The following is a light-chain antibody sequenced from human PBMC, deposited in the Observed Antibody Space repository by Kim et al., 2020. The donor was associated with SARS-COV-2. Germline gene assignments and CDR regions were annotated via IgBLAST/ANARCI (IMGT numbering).Light chain of an antibody. Sequence: ASGGDRVTITCRASQSISSRLAWYHQKPGKAPKLLIYDASSLEVGVPSRFSGSGSGTEFTLTISSLQPDDFATYYCQQYNSYSWTFGQGTKVDIK. J-gene: IGKJ1*01. CDR1: QSISSR. V-gene: IGKV1-5*01. CDR2: DAS. CDR3: QQYNSYSWT.